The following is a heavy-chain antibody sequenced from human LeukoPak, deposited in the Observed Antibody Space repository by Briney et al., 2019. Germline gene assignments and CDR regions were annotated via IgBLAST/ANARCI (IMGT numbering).Heavy chain of an antibody. Sequence: SETLSLTCAVYGGSFSGYYWSRIRQPPGKGLEWIGEINHSGSTNYNPSLKSRVTISVDTSKNQFSLKLSSVTAADTAVYYCARGFPDYVWGSYRRNWFDPWGQGTLVTVSS. CDR3: ARGFPDYVWGSYRRNWFDP. J-gene: IGHJ5*02. CDR2: INHSGST. V-gene: IGHV4-34*01. CDR1: GGSFSGYY. D-gene: IGHD3-16*02.